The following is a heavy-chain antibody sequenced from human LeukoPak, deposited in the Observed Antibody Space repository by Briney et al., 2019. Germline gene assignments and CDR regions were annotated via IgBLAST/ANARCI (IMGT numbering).Heavy chain of an antibody. CDR3: ATGRSSYFDS. Sequence: GGSLRLSCAASGLTLSNAWMTWVRQAPGKGLEWVARIKSKTDGGIKDYAAPVKGTFTISRDDSENTVYLQMNSLKIEDTAVYYCATGRSSYFDSWGQGTLVFVSS. CDR2: IKSKTDGGIK. CDR1: GLTLSNAW. J-gene: IGHJ4*02. V-gene: IGHV3-15*01.